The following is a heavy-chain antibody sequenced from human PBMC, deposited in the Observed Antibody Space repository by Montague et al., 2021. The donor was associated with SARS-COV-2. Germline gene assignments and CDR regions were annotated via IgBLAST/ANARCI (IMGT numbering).Heavy chain of an antibody. CDR3: ARDRKIGWLQLGEFDY. J-gene: IGHJ4*02. D-gene: IGHD5-24*01. Sequence: SLRLSCAASGFTFSSYSMNWVHQAPGKGLEWVSSISSSSSYIYYADSVKGRFTISRDNAENSLYLQMNSLRAEDTAVYYCARDRKIGWLQLGEFDYWGQGTLVTVSS. CDR2: ISSSSSYI. CDR1: GFTFSSYS. V-gene: IGHV3-21*01.